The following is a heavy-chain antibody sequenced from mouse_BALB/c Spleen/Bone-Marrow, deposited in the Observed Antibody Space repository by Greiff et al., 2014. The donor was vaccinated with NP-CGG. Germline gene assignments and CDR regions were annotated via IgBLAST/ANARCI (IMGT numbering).Heavy chain of an antibody. V-gene: IGHV14-3*02. J-gene: IGHJ4*01. D-gene: IGHD4-1*01. Sequence: VQLQQSGAELVKPGASVKLSCTASGFNIKDTYMHWVKQRPEQGLGWIGRIDPANGNTKYDPKFQGKATITADTSSNTAHLQLSSLTSEDTAVYYCARWEYYAMDYWGQGTSVTVSS. CDR1: GFNIKDTY. CDR2: IDPANGNT. CDR3: ARWEYYAMDY.